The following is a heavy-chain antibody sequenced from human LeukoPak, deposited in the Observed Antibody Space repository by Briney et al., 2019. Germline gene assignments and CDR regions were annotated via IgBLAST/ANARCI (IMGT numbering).Heavy chain of an antibody. CDR2: IYYSGST. CDR1: GGSISSSSYY. D-gene: IGHD6-13*01. CDR3: ARVAAAGTPYYYYMDV. J-gene: IGHJ6*03. Sequence: SETLSLTCTVSGGSISSSSYYWGWIRQPPGMGLECIGSIYYSGSTYYNPSLKSRVTISVDTSKNQFSLKLSSVTAADTAVYYCARVAAAGTPYYYYMDVWGKGTTVTISS. V-gene: IGHV4-39*07.